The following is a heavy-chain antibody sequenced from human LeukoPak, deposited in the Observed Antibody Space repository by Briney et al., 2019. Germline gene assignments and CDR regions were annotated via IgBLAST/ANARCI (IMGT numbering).Heavy chain of an antibody. D-gene: IGHD5-18*01. CDR3: AKVRSSGYSYGYYFDY. Sequence: GGSLRLSCAASGFTFSSYAMHWVRQAPGKGLEWVAFIHYDGSNNYYADSVKGRFTISRDNSKNTLYLQMNSLRAEDTAVYYCAKVRSSGYSYGYYFDYWGQGTLVTVSS. CDR2: IHYDGSNN. V-gene: IGHV3-30*02. CDR1: GFTFSSYA. J-gene: IGHJ4*02.